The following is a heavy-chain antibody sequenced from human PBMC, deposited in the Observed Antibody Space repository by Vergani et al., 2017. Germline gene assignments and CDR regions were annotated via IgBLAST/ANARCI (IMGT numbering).Heavy chain of an antibody. D-gene: IGHD6-6*01. CDR3: ARSYYPQSIAALSYYDYYYMDV. J-gene: IGHJ6*03. CDR2: ISYDGSNK. V-gene: IGHV3-30-3*01. CDR1: GFTFSSYS. Sequence: VQMVESGGGVVQPGRSLRLYCAASGFTFSSYSMHWVRQAPGKGLEWVAVISYDGSNKYYADSVKCRFTISRDNSKNTLYLQMNSLSAEDTAVYYCARSYYPQSIAALSYYDYYYMDVWGKGTTVTVSS.